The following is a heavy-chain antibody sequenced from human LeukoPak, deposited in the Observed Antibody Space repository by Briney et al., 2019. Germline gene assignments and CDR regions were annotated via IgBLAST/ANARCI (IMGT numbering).Heavy chain of an antibody. J-gene: IGHJ4*02. CDR3: AREETSTVWD. CDR2: IYYSGST. Sequence: SETLSLTCTVSGGSISSYYWSWVRQPPGKGLEWIGYIYYSGSTNYNPSLKSRVTISVDTSKNQFSLKLSSVTAADTAVYYCAREETSTVWDRGQGALVTVSS. D-gene: IGHD3-16*01. CDR1: GGSISSYY. V-gene: IGHV4-59*12.